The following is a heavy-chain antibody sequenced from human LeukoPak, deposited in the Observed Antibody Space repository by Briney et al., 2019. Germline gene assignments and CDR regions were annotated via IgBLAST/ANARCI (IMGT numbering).Heavy chain of an antibody. Sequence: PSETLSLTCTASGGSISSYYWSWIRQPPGKGLEWIGYIYYSGSTNYNPSLKSRVTISVDTSKNQFSLKLSSVTAADTAVYYCARAPPVGEDHYYYYYMDVWGKGTTVTVSS. V-gene: IGHV4-59*01. D-gene: IGHD3-3*01. CDR1: GGSISSYY. CDR3: ARAPPVGEDHYYYYYMDV. J-gene: IGHJ6*03. CDR2: IYYSGST.